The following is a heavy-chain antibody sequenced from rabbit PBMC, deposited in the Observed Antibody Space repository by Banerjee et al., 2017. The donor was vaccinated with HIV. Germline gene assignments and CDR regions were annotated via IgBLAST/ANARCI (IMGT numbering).Heavy chain of an antibody. Sequence: QSLEESGGDLVKPGASLTLTCTASGSDISSYYYIYWVRQAPGKGLEWIACIYTGSSGGTYYASWAKGRFTVSKTSSTTVTLQMTSLTAADTATYFCASSTDNGSNLWGPGTLVTVS. CDR3: ASSTDNGSNL. J-gene: IGHJ4*01. D-gene: IGHD7-1*01. CDR1: GSDISSYYY. CDR2: IYTGSSGGT. V-gene: IGHV1S40*01.